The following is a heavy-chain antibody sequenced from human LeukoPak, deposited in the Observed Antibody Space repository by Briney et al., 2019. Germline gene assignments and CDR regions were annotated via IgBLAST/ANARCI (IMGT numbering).Heavy chain of an antibody. CDR3: ARGIDDLWSGYYFDY. CDR1: GFTFSSYW. Sequence: GGSLRLSCAASGFTFSSYWMYWVRHAPGKGLVWASRINNDGSSTIYADSVKGRFTISRDNAKNSLYLQMNSLRAEDTAVYYCARGIDDLWSGYYFDYWGQGTLVTVSS. CDR2: INNDGSST. D-gene: IGHD3-3*01. J-gene: IGHJ4*02. V-gene: IGHV3-74*01.